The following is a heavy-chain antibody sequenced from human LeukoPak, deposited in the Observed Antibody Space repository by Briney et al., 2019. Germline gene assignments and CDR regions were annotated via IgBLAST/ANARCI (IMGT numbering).Heavy chain of an antibody. CDR1: GFPLSSYA. V-gene: IGHV3-23*01. Sequence: GGSLRLSCAAFGFPLSSYAMSWVRQAPGKGLEWVSATSSSDAGTYHADSVRGRFTISRDNSKNTLYLQMISLRAEDTALYYCAKDGIGGILFYFDYWGQGTLVTVSS. CDR2: TSSSDAGT. CDR3: AKDGIGGILFYFDY. J-gene: IGHJ4*02. D-gene: IGHD2-15*01.